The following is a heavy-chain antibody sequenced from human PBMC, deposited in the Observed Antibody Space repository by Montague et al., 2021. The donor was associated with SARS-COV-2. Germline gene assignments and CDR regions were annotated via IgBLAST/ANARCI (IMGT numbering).Heavy chain of an antibody. V-gene: IGHV4-34*01. J-gene: IGHJ4*02. D-gene: IGHD4-23*01. CDR2: INHSGTT. CDR3: ARWDPQTLTLIGLRGKSASDY. Sequence: SETLSLTCAVYGGSFSGYYRTWIRQSPGKGLEWIAEINHSGTTNYNFNPSLRSRVTISVDTSKSQFSLKLSSATAADTGVYYCARWDPQTLTLIGLRGKSASDYWGQGTLVTVSS. CDR1: GGSFSGYY.